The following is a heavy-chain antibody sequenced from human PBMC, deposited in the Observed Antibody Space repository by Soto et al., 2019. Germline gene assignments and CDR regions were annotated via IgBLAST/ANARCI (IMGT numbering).Heavy chain of an antibody. Sequence: HSDCLSLSCAECGGVVSSSSYYLGWIRQPPGKGLEWIGSIYYSGSTYYNPSLKSRVTISVDTSKNQFSLKLSSVTAADTAVYYCARYCSGGSCYDWFDPWGQGTRVTVSS. CDR3: ARYCSGGSCYDWFDP. J-gene: IGHJ5*02. CDR1: GGVVSSSSYY. V-gene: IGHV4-39*01. D-gene: IGHD2-15*01. CDR2: IYYSGST.